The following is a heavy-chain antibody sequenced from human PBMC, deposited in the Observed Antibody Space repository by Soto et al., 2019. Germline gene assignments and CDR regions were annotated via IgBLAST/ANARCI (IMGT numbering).Heavy chain of an antibody. CDR3: ARALTKDTSMVLDSFHI. Sequence: GGSLRLSCAASGFTFSTYAMYRVRQAPGKGLEWVAVISYHGFNKFYADSVKGRFTISRDNSRNTLYLQMDSLRPEDTAVYYCARALTKDTSMVLDSFHIWGQGTKVTVSS. CDR1: GFTFSTYA. CDR2: ISYHGFNK. D-gene: IGHD5-18*01. V-gene: IGHV3-30-3*01. J-gene: IGHJ3*02.